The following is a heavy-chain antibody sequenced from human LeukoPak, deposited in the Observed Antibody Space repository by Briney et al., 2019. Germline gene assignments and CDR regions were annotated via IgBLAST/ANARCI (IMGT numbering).Heavy chain of an antibody. CDR3: AREPLARGYSGYDGGDTFDY. Sequence: SSETLSLTCTVSGGSISSYYWSWIRQPAGKGLEWIGRIYTSASTNYNPSLKSRVTMSVDTSKNQFSLKLSSVTAADTAVYYCAREPLARGYSGYDGGDTFDYWGQGTLVTVSS. CDR1: GGSISSYY. J-gene: IGHJ4*02. D-gene: IGHD5-12*01. CDR2: IYTSAST. V-gene: IGHV4-4*07.